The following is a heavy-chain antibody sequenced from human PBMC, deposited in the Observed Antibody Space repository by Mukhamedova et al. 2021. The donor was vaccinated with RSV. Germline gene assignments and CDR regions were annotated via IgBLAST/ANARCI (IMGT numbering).Heavy chain of an antibody. CDR2: IDPLTGDT. CDR3: ARSRAMDV. Sequence: EYMGWIDPLTGDTKYAQRFQGRVTLTRDTSTNTAYMELSSLRSDDAAVYYCARSRAMDVWGQGPRSPSP. V-gene: IGHV1-2*02. J-gene: IGHJ6*02.